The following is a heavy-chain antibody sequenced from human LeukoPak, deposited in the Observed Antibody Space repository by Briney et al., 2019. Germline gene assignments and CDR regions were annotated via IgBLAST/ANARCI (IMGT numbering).Heavy chain of an antibody. CDR2: ISGGGGST. J-gene: IGHJ4*02. CDR3: AKVQFLAVAGTIGYFDY. CDR1: GFNFSSYA. V-gene: IGHV3-23*01. Sequence: GGSLRLSCAASGFNFSSYAMTWVRQAPGKGLEWVSTISGGGGSTHYVDSVKGRFTISRDNSKNTLYLQMNGLRAEDTAVYYCAKVQFLAVAGTIGYFDYWGQGTLVTVSS. D-gene: IGHD6-19*01.